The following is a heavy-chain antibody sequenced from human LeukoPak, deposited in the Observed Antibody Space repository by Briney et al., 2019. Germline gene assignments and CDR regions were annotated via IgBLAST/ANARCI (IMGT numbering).Heavy chain of an antibody. D-gene: IGHD2-21*01. CDR3: TRGGDVCKLGNF. J-gene: IGHJ4*02. CDR1: DDSISTNNYY. V-gene: IGHV4-39*01. Sequence: SETVTLTCTVSDDSISTNNYYWSWIRQPPGKGLEWVGTYHISGTPYYSPSLNSRVSISVDTSKNQFSLMLKSVTATDTAVYYCTRGGDVCKLGNFWGQGTLVTASS. CDR2: YHISGTP.